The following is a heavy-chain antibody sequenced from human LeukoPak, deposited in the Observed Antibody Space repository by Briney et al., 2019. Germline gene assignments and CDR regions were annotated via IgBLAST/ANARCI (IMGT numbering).Heavy chain of an antibody. CDR1: GFTFNSYW. D-gene: IGHD2-2*01. CDR3: AKGLFGYCPTNNCSV. Sequence: GGSLRLSCAASGFTFNSYWMHWVRQAPGKGLVWVSRIDTDGSGSNSADSVKGRFTISRDNADNSLYLQMNSLRAEDTAVYYCAKGLFGYCPTNNCSVWGQGTLVTVSS. CDR2: IDTDGSGS. V-gene: IGHV3-74*01. J-gene: IGHJ4*02.